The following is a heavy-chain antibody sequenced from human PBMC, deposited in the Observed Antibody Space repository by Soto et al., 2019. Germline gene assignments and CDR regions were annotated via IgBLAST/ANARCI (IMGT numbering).Heavy chain of an antibody. J-gene: IGHJ6*02. Sequence: QVQLVESGGGVVQPGRSLTLSCAPSGFTFSSYVMHWVRQAPGKGLEWVGVIWYDGTKKYYADSVKGRFTISRHNSENTLYLQMNSLADEDTGVYYCARESAYDFWSGPQTMDVWGQGTTVTVSS. D-gene: IGHD3-3*01. CDR2: IWYDGTKK. CDR1: GFTFSSYV. V-gene: IGHV3-33*01. CDR3: ARESAYDFWSGPQTMDV.